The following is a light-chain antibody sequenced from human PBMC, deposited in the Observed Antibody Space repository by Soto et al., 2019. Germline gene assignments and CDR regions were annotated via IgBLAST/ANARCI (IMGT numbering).Light chain of an antibody. J-gene: IGKJ3*01. CDR1: QNLGDW. Sequence: IQMTQSPATLSASVGDRVTITCRANQNLGDWLAWYQQEPGKAPRLLIYKASSLESGVPSRFSGSGSGTEFTLTISSLQPDDIATYYCQQYNTNSFTFGPGTKVDIK. CDR3: QQYNTNSFT. V-gene: IGKV1-5*03. CDR2: KAS.